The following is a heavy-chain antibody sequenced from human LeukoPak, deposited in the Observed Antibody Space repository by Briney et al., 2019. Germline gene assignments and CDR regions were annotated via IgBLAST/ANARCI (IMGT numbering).Heavy chain of an antibody. CDR2: ICYSGST. D-gene: IGHD2-21*01. Sequence: SQTLSLTCTVSGGSISSGDYYWSWIRQPPGKGLEWIGYICYSGSTYYNPSPKSRVTISVDTSKNQFSLKLSSVTAADTAVYYCAREWWLHSGDWFDPWGQGTLVTVSS. CDR3: AREWWLHSGDWFDP. V-gene: IGHV4-30-4*01. CDR1: GGSISSGDYY. J-gene: IGHJ5*02.